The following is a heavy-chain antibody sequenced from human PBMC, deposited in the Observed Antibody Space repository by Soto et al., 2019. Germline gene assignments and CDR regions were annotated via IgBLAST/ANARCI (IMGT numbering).Heavy chain of an antibody. D-gene: IGHD6-19*01. V-gene: IGHV3-23*01. J-gene: IGHJ4*02. CDR1: GFSISTHA. CDR2: FSGRSGDT. Sequence: VGSLRLSCVASGFSISTHALTWVRQAPGKGLEWVPSFSGRSGDTYYAASVKGRFTISGDSSKNTVILQMNNLRADDTALYYCARDSSAWPNYFDSWGQGIQVTVSS. CDR3: ARDSSAWPNYFDS.